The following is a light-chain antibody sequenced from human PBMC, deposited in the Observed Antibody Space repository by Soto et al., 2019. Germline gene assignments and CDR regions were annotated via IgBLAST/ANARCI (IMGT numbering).Light chain of an antibody. Sequence: EIVLTQSPGTLSLSPGERATLSCRASQSVSSSYLAWYQQKPGQAPRLLIYATSSRATGIPDRFSGSESGTDFPLTISRLEPEDFAVYYWQQYGSSPLTFGPGTKVDIK. CDR2: ATS. J-gene: IGKJ3*01. V-gene: IGKV3-20*01. CDR3: QQYGSSPLT. CDR1: QSVSSSY.